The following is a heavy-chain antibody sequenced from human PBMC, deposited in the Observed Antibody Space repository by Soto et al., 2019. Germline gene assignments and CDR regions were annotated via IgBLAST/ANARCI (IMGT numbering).Heavy chain of an antibody. J-gene: IGHJ4*02. CDR1: GFTFSSYS. D-gene: IGHD3-16*01. CDR3: ARDRLPKQPNYDFDY. Sequence: PGGSLRLSCAASGFTFSSYSMNWVRQAPGKGLEWVSYISSSSSTIYYADSVKGRFTISRDNAKNSLYLQMNSLRAEDTAVYYCARDRLPKQPNYDFDYWGQGTLVTVSS. V-gene: IGHV3-48*01. CDR2: ISSSSSTI.